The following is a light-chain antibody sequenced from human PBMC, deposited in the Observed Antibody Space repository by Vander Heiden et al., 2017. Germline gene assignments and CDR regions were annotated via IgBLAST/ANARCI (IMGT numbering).Light chain of an antibody. CDR2: GNS. V-gene: IGLV1-40*01. J-gene: IGLJ2*01. CDR1: SSNIGAGYD. Sequence: QSVLTQPPSVSGAPGQRVTLSCTGSSSNIGAGYDVHWYQQLPGTAPKLLMYGNSNRPSGVPDRFSGSKSGTSASLAITGLQAEDEADYYCQSYDSRLSGVVFGGGTKLTVL. CDR3: QSYDSRLSGVV.